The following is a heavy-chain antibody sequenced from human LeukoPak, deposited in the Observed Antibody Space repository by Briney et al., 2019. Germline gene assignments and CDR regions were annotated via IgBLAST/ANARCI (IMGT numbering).Heavy chain of an antibody. CDR2: ISGYNGKT. V-gene: IGHV1-18*01. J-gene: IGHJ6*02. CDR1: GYTFRKYG. D-gene: IGHD3/OR15-3a*01. CDR3: ARDGDYVGKIWTAATENMDV. Sequence: ASVKVSCKSSGYTFRKYGISWVRQAPGQGLEWMGWISGYNGKTEYAQKFQGRVTMTTDTSTSTAYMELRSLRPDDTAVYYCARDGDYVGKIWTAATENMDVWGQGTTVSVSS.